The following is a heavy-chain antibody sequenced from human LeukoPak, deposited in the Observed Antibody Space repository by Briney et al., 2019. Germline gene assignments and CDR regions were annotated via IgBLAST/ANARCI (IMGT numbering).Heavy chain of an antibody. CDR3: ARSRGATDAFDI. Sequence: SETLSLTCAVSGGSISSSRFFWAWIRQPPGKGLEWIGNINFSGTTYYNPSLKSRVTISVDTSKNQFSLKLSSVTAADTAVYYCARSRGATDAFDIWGQGTMVTVSS. J-gene: IGHJ3*02. CDR1: GGSISSSRFF. CDR2: INFSGTT. D-gene: IGHD1-26*01. V-gene: IGHV4-39*07.